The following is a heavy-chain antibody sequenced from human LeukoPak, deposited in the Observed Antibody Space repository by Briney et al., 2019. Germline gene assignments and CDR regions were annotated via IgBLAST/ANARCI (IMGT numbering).Heavy chain of an antibody. J-gene: IGHJ4*02. Sequence: ASVTVSFKCSVYTFTSYGISWVRQAPGQGLEGMGWISAYNGSTNYAQKLQGRVTMTTDTSTSTAYMELRSLRSDDTAVYYCARDRRYYYGSGSYYNLRPFDYWGQGTLVTVSS. D-gene: IGHD3-10*01. CDR2: ISAYNGST. CDR3: ARDRRYYYGSGSYYNLRPFDY. CDR1: VYTFTSYG. V-gene: IGHV1-18*01.